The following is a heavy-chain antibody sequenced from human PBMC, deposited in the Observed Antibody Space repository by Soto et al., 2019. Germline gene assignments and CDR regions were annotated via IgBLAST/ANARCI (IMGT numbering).Heavy chain of an antibody. J-gene: IGHJ2*01. CDR3: ARHFDVDPSLDQYYFDL. D-gene: IGHD3-9*01. V-gene: IGHV4-4*07. CDR2: IYASGRT. CDR1: GVSITPYF. Sequence: QVQLQESGPGLVKPSETLSLTCTVSGVSITPYFWSRIRQPAGKAPEWVGHIYASGRTTYNPSLKSRVTMFVSQTQVSLRLTSVTAADTAVYYCARHFDVDPSLDQYYFDLWGRGALVTVSS.